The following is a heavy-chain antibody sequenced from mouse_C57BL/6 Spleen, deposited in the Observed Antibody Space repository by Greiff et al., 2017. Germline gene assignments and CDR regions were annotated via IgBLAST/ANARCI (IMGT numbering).Heavy chain of an antibody. Sequence: EVKLMESGGDLVKPGGSLKLSCAASGFTFSSYGMSWVRQTPDKRLEWVETISSGGSYTYYPDSVKGRFTISRDHAKHTLYLQMSSLKSEDTAMXYCARDYSNYKSFAYWGQGTLVTVSA. CDR3: ARDYSNYKSFAY. D-gene: IGHD2-5*01. CDR1: GFTFSSYG. J-gene: IGHJ3*01. V-gene: IGHV5-6*01. CDR2: ISSGGSYT.